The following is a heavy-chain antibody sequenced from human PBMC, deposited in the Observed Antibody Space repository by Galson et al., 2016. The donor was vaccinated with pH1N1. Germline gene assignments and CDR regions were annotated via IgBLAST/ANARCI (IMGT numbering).Heavy chain of an antibody. CDR1: GGTFSNSA. CDR3: ASPAIVRGVVYYHYGMDV. D-gene: IGHD3-10*01. J-gene: IGHJ6*02. CDR2: IIPIFGTT. V-gene: IGHV1-69*01. Sequence: QSGAEVTRPGESLKTSCKASGGTFSNSAVSWVRQAPGQGLEWMGGIIPIFGTTNYAQKIQGRVTITADQITSTSYMELSSLRSEDTAIYYCASPAIVRGVVYYHYGMDVWGQGTTVTVSS.